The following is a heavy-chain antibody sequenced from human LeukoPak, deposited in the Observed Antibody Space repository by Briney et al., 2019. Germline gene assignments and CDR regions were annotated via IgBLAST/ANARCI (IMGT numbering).Heavy chain of an antibody. CDR1: GGSISSGGYY. J-gene: IGHJ5*02. V-gene: IGHV4-30-4*01. CDR2: IDYSGNT. D-gene: IGHD2-2*01. Sequence: SETLSLTCTVSGGSISSGGYYWSWIRQPPWKGLQWFGYIDYSGNTYYNPSLKSRVTISIDTSKNQFSLKLSSVTAADTAVYSCARVSTLDEGWLDPWGQGTRVTVS. CDR3: ARVSTLDEGWLDP.